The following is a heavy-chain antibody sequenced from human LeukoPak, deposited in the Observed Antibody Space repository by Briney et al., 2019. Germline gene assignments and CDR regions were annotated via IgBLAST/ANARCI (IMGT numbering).Heavy chain of an antibody. J-gene: IGHJ1*01. CDR1: GGSITNNW. Sequence: SGTLSLTCGVTGGSITNNWWTWVRQPPGKGLEWIGEISQSARTNYSPSLKSRVTMSIDKSRNQFSLRMTSVTAADTAVYYCAGVRLGNTGLSEYFEHWGQGTLVTVS. CDR3: AGVRLGNTGLSEYFEH. V-gene: IGHV4-4*02. D-gene: IGHD3-16*01. CDR2: ISQSART.